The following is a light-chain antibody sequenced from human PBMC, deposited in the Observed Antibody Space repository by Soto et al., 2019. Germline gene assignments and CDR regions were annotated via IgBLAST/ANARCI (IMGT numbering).Light chain of an antibody. CDR3: QQYRT. V-gene: IGKV3-20*01. CDR1: QSVSSGY. J-gene: IGKJ4*01. Sequence: EIVFTQSPGTLSLSPGERATLSCRASQSVSSGYLAWYQQKPGQAPRLLIYGASSRATGIPDRFSGSGSGTDFTLTISRLEPEDFAVYYCQQYRTFGGGTKVDIK. CDR2: GAS.